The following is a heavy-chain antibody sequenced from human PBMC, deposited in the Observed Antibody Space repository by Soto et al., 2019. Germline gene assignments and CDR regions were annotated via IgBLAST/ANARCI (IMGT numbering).Heavy chain of an antibody. J-gene: IGHJ4*02. V-gene: IGHV3-53*01. CDR1: GFAVSSNY. CDR3: ARRSSSWYFDY. Sequence: GGSLRLSCAASGFAVSSNYKTWVRQAPGKGLEWVSAIYSDGSTYYVDSVKGRFTISRDNSKNTLNLQMNSLRAEDTAVYYCARRSSSWYFDYWGQGTLVTVSS. CDR2: IYSDGST. D-gene: IGHD6-13*01.